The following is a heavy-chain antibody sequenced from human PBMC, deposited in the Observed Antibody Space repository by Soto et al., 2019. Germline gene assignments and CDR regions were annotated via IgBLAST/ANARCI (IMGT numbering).Heavy chain of an antibody. D-gene: IGHD3-3*01. CDR1: GFTVSSNY. J-gene: IGHJ6*03. CDR3: EIDLWGNYDFWSGYSYYMDV. V-gene: IGHV3-66*01. Sequence: GSLRLSCAASGFTVSSNYMSWVRQAPGKGLEWVSVIYSGGSTYYADSVKGRFTNSRDNSKNTLYLQMNNLRAEDTAVYYYEIDLWGNYDFWSGYSYYMDVWGKGTTVTVSS. CDR2: IYSGGST.